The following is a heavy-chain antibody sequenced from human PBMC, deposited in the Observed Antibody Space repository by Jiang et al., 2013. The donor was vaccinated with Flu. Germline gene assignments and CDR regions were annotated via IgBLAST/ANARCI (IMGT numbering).Heavy chain of an antibody. D-gene: IGHD5-24*01. CDR3: ARGMDGYNLEGYFDY. J-gene: IGHJ4*02. CDR2: IYYSGST. CDR1: GGSISSGGYY. Sequence: GSGLVKPSQTLSLTCTVSGGSISSGGYYWSWIRQHPGKGLEWIGYIYYSGSTYYNPSLKSRVTISVDTSKNQFSLKLSSVTAADTAVYYCARGMDGYNLEGYFDYWGPGNPGHRLL. V-gene: IGHV4-31*03.